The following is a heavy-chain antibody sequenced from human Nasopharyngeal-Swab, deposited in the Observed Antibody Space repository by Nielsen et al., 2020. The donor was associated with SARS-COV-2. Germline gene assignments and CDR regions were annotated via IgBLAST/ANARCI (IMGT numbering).Heavy chain of an antibody. D-gene: IGHD1-1*01. J-gene: IGHJ6*03. Sequence: SETLSLICTVSGGSISSYYWSWIRQPPGKGLEWIGYIYYSGSTNYNPSLKSRVTISVDTSKNQFSLKLSSVTAADTAVYYCARGGYNSYYYYYYYMDVWGKGTTVTVSS. CDR3: ARGGYNSYYYYYYYMDV. CDR2: IYYSGST. CDR1: GGSISSYY. V-gene: IGHV4-59*01.